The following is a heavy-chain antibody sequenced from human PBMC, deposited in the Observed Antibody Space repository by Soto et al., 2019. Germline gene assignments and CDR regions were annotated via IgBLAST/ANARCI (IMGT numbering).Heavy chain of an antibody. CDR1: GYSFTSYG. Sequence: ASVKVSCKTSGYSFTSYGVSWVRQAPGQGLEWMGWIIPILGIANYAQKFQGRVTITADKSTSTAYMELSSLRSEDTAVYYCACLATGTTVGTFETRFDYWGQGTLVTVSS. CDR2: IIPILGIA. CDR3: ACLATGTTVGTFETRFDY. J-gene: IGHJ4*02. D-gene: IGHD1-1*01. V-gene: IGHV1-69*10.